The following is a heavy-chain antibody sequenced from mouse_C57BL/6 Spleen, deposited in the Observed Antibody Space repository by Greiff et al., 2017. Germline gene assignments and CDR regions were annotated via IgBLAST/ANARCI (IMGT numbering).Heavy chain of an antibody. J-gene: IGHJ3*01. CDR2: IYPGGGDT. CDR1: GYAFSSSW. CDR3: ERGCGSSPLFAY. Sequence: QVQLQQSGPDLVKPGASVKISCKASGYAFSSSWMNWVHQRPGKGLEWIGRIYPGGGDTNYNGKFKGTATLTADKSSSTAYMQLSSLTSEDSAVYFCERGCGSSPLFAYWGQGTLVTVSA. D-gene: IGHD1-1*01. V-gene: IGHV1-82*01.